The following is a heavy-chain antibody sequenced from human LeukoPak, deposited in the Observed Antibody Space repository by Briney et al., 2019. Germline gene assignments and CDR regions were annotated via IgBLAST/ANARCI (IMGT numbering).Heavy chain of an antibody. Sequence: PSETLSLTCSVSGGSISGYYWGWIRQPPGKGLEWIGSIYYSGSTYYNPSLKSRVTISVDTSKNQFSLKLSSVTAADTAVYYCASGGYRQPFDYWGQGTLVTVSS. CDR2: IYYSGST. CDR3: ASGGYRQPFDY. J-gene: IGHJ4*02. V-gene: IGHV4-39*07. D-gene: IGHD5-18*01. CDR1: GGSISGYY.